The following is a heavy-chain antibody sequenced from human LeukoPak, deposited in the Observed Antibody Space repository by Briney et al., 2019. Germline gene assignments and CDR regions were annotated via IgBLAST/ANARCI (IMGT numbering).Heavy chain of an antibody. CDR2: ISAYNGNT. V-gene: IGHV1-18*01. CDR1: GGTFSSYG. D-gene: IGHD3/OR15-3a*01. Sequence: ASVKVSCKASGGTFSSYGISWVRQAPGQGLEWMGWISAYNGNTNYAQKLQGRVTMTTDTSTSTAYMELRSLRSDDTAVYYCARRGLVAGIYDLVYGFDLWGQGTMVTVSS. J-gene: IGHJ3*01. CDR3: ARRGLVAGIYDLVYGFDL.